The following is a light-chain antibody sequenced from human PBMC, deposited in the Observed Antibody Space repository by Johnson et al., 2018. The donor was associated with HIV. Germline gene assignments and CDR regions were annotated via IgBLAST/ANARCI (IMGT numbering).Light chain of an antibody. CDR2: DNN. CDR3: GTWDSSLIASYV. V-gene: IGLV1-51*01. CDR1: SSNIGNNY. J-gene: IGLJ1*01. Sequence: QSVLTQPPSVSAAPGQKVTISCSGSSSNIGNNYVSWYQQLPGTAPKLLIYDNNKRPSGIPDRFSGSTSGTSATLGIPGLQPGVEADYYCGTWDSSLIASYVFGTGTKVTVL.